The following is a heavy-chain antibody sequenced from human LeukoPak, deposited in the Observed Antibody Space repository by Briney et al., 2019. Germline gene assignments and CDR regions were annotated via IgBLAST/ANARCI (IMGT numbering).Heavy chain of an antibody. D-gene: IGHD6-13*01. CDR2: IYYSGST. CDR3: ARRLSSSWYNWFDL. V-gene: IGHV4-39*01. CDR1: GGSISSSSYY. J-gene: IGHJ5*02. Sequence: SETLSLTCTLSGGSISSSSYYWGWIRQPPGKGLEWIGSIYYSGSTYYNPSLKSRVTISVDSSKNQFSLKLSSVTAADTAVYYCARRLSSSWYNWFDLWGQGTLVTVSS.